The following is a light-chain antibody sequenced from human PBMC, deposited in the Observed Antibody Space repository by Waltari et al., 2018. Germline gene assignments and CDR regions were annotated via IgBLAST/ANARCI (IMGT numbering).Light chain of an antibody. Sequence: IQLTQSPSSLSASAGDRVTITCRASQAIRSYLAWYQQKPGKAPKVLIYATSTLQSGVPARFSGSGSGTDFTLTISSLQPEDFATYYCQQLDSYPFTFGPGTKVEIK. CDR2: ATS. V-gene: IGKV1-9*01. CDR3: QQLDSYPFT. J-gene: IGKJ3*01. CDR1: QAIRSY.